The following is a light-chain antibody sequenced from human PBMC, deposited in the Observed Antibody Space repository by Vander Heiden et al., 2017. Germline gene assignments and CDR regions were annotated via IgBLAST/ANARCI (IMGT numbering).Light chain of an antibody. V-gene: IGKV4-1*01. Sequence: IVMIQSPDSMAVSLGERATINCKSSQSVLYSSNNKNYLAWYQQKPGQPPKLLIYWASTRESGVPDRFSGSGSGTDFTLTISSLQAEDVAVYYCQQYYSIPWTFGQGTKVAIK. CDR1: QSVLYSSNNKNY. CDR2: WAS. J-gene: IGKJ1*01. CDR3: QQYYSIPWT.